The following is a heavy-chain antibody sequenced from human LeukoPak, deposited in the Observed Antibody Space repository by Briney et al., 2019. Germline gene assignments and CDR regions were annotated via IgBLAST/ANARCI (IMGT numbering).Heavy chain of an antibody. CDR1: GFTFSTFG. J-gene: IGHJ6*02. CDR3: ARDMGLPPYYYYGMDV. V-gene: IGHV3-30*03. Sequence: GGSLRLSCAASGFTFSTFGMHWVRQTPGKGLEWVAAISYDTNDKHYSDSVRGRFTISRDNSKNTLYLHMNSLRPEDTAVYYCARDMGLPPYYYYGMDVWGQGTTVTVSS. CDR2: ISYDTNDK. D-gene: IGHD3-10*01.